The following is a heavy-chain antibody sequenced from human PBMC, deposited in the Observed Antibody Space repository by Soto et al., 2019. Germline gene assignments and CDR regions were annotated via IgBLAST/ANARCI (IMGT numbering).Heavy chain of an antibody. CDR3: ACGGDCYY. CDR1: GFRFSSNS. V-gene: IGHV3-23*01. CDR2: ISDNADRI. J-gene: IGHJ4*02. Sequence: PGVSLRLSFAASGFRFSSNSMAWVRQAPGKGLEWVSSISDNADRIFYADSVRGRFTFSRDNSRNKLYLQMNSLRAEDTALYYCACGGDCYYWGQGT. D-gene: IGHD2-21*02.